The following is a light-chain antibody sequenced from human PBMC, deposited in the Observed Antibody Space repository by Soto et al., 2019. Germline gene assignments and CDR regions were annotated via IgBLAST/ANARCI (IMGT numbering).Light chain of an antibody. CDR3: QQRVNWPTLT. J-gene: IGKJ4*01. V-gene: IGKV3-11*01. Sequence: EIVLTQSPATLSLSPGERATLSCRASQSLNIYLAWYQQKPGQAPRLLIYDASNRATGIPARFSGSGSGTDFTLTISSVEPEDSAVYYCQQRVNWPTLTVGGGTKVEIK. CDR1: QSLNIY. CDR2: DAS.